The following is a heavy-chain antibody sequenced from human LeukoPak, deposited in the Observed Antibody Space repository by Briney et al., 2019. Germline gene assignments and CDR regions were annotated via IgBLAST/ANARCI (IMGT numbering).Heavy chain of an antibody. CDR3: VKDEDWGFGS. D-gene: IGHD7-27*01. CDR2: IRSDVSDK. J-gene: IGHJ4*02. CDR1: GFTFSGYG. Sequence: GGSLRLSCAASGFTFSGYGMHWVRRTPGKGLEWVAFIRSDVSDKYYADSVKGRFTISRDTSRNTLYLQMTGLRAEDTAPYYCVKDEDWGFGSWGQGPPVTVS. V-gene: IGHV3-30*02.